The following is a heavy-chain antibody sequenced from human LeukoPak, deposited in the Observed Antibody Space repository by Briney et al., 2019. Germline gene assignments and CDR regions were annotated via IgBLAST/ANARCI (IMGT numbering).Heavy chain of an antibody. D-gene: IGHD1-1*01. V-gene: IGHV4-59*08. CDR1: GGPISSYY. CDR3: ARGTRRSGLRSWFDP. Sequence: SETLSLTCTVSGGPISSYYWSWIRQPPGKGLEWIGYIYYSGSTNYNPSLKSRVTISVDTSKNQFSLKLSSVTAADTAVYYCARGTRRSGLRSWFDPWGQGTLVTVSS. J-gene: IGHJ5*02. CDR2: IYYSGST.